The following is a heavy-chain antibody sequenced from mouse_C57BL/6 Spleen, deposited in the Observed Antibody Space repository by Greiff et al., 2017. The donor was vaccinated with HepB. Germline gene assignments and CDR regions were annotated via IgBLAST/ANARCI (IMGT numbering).Heavy chain of an antibody. Sequence: VQLQQSGAELARPGASVKLSCKASGYTFTSYGISWVKQRTGQGLEWIGEIYTRSGNTYYNEKLKGKATLTADKSSSTAYMELRSLTSEDSAVYFCARDWEGARFAYWGQGTLVTVSA. D-gene: IGHD4-1*01. CDR2: IYTRSGNT. V-gene: IGHV1-81*01. CDR3: ARDWEGARFAY. J-gene: IGHJ3*01. CDR1: GYTFTSYG.